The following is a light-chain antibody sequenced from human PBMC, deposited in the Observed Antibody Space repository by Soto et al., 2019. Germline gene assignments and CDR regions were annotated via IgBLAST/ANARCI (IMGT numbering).Light chain of an antibody. CDR1: SSNIGSNT. J-gene: IGLJ1*01. V-gene: IGLV1-44*01. Sequence: QSALTQPPSASGTPGQRVTISCSGSSSNIGSNTVNWYQQLPGTAPKLLIYSNNERPSGVPDRFSGSKSGTSASLAISGLQSEDEADFYRAAWDDSLNAYVIGTGTKVTVL. CDR3: AAWDDSLNAYV. CDR2: SNN.